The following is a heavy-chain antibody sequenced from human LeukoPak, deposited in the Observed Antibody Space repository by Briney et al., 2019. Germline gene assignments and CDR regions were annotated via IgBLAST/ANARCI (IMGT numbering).Heavy chain of an antibody. CDR1: GGSFSGYY. V-gene: IGHV4-34*01. J-gene: IGHJ5*02. Sequence: SETLSLTCAVYGGSFSGYYWSWIRQPPEKGLEWIGEINHSGSTNYNPSLKSRVTISVDTSKNQFSLKLSSVTAADTAVYYCAREAATGYSSSWYLNWFDPWGQGTLVTVSS. D-gene: IGHD6-13*01. CDR3: AREAATGYSSSWYLNWFDP. CDR2: INHSGST.